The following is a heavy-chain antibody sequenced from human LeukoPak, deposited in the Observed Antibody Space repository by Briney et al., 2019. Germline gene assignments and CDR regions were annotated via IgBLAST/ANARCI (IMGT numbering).Heavy chain of an antibody. Sequence: PSETLSLTCTVSGASVSGSPYYWGWIRQPPGKGLEWIGSIYSSGSTHYNTSLQSRVTISIETSKNQISLRLKSVTAADTATYYCAKSGGYGLIGYRGQGTLVTVSS. CDR1: GASVSGSPYY. J-gene: IGHJ4*02. D-gene: IGHD1-26*01. V-gene: IGHV4-39*01. CDR3: AKSGGYGLIGY. CDR2: IYSSGST.